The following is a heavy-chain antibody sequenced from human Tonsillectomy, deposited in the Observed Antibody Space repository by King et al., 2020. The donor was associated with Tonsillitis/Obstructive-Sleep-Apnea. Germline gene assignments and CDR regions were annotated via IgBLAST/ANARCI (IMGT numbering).Heavy chain of an antibody. CDR1: GFTFSSYW. V-gene: IGHV3-7*02. CDR3: ASNINRVGAKYYYYYYYTDV. J-gene: IGHJ6*03. D-gene: IGHD1-26*01. Sequence: VQLVEAGGGLVQPGGSLRLSCAASGFTFSSYWMTWVRQAPGKGLEWVGTIKQDGSENNSVDSGKGRFTISRDKAKNSLYLQMNSVGAEDTAVYYCASNINRVGAKYYYYYYYTDVWGKGTTVTVSS. CDR2: IKQDGSEN.